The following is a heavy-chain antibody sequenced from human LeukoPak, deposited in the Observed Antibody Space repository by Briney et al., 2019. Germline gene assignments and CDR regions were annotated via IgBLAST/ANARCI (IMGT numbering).Heavy chain of an antibody. D-gene: IGHD1-26*01. CDR3: ANGGATFDY. J-gene: IGHJ4*02. Sequence: PGGSLRLSCAASGFSFNTYWMHWVRQAPGKGLEWVSAISGSGGSTYYADSVKGRFTISRDNSKNTLYLQMNSLRAEDTAVYYCANGGATFDYWGQGTLVTVSS. CDR2: ISGSGGST. CDR1: GFSFNTYW. V-gene: IGHV3-23*01.